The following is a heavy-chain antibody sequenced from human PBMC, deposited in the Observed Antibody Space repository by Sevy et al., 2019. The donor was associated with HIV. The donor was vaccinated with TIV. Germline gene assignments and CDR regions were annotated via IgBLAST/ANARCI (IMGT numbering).Heavy chain of an antibody. CDR2: ISYDGSNK. J-gene: IGHJ6*02. Sequence: GGSLRLSCAASGFTFSSYAMHWVRQAPGKGLEWVAVISYDGSNKYYADSVKGRFTISRDNSKNTLYLQMNSLRAEDTAVYYCAREDTAMVHYYYYGMDVWGQRTTVTVSS. CDR3: AREDTAMVHYYYYGMDV. V-gene: IGHV3-30*04. D-gene: IGHD5-18*01. CDR1: GFTFSSYA.